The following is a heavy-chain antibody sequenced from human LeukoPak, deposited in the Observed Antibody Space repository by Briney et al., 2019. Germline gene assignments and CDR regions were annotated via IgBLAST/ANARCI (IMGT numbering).Heavy chain of an antibody. CDR3: ARHSRSGSGGYENAFDI. Sequence: SETLSLTCTVSGGSISSYYWDWIRQSPGKGLEWIGNIYSGGSTYYTPSLKSRVTISVDTSKNQFSLKLSSVTAADTAIYFCARHSRSGSGGYENAFDIWGQGTMVTVSS. D-gene: IGHD5-12*01. V-gene: IGHV4-39*01. J-gene: IGHJ3*02. CDR2: IYSGGST. CDR1: GGSISSYY.